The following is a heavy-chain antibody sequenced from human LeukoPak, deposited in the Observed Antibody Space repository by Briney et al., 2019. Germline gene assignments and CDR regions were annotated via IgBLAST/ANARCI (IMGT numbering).Heavy chain of an antibody. CDR2: IYYSGST. CDR1: GGSISSYY. V-gene: IGHV4-59*08. D-gene: IGHD2-15*01. CDR3: ARHGCSGGSCYGDY. J-gene: IGHJ4*02. Sequence: SETLSLTCTVSGGSISSYYWSWIRQPPGEGLEWIGYIYYSGSTNYNPSLKSRVTISVDTSKNQFSLKLSSVTAADTAVYYCARHGCSGGSCYGDYWGQGTLVTVSS.